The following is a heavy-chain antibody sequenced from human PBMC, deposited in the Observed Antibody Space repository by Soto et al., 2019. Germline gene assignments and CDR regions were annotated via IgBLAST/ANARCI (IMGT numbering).Heavy chain of an antibody. CDR1: GGTFSSYD. D-gene: IGHD2-15*01. V-gene: IGHV1-69*12. J-gene: IGHJ6*02. Sequence: QVQLVQSGAEVKKPGSSVKVSCKASGGTFSSYDISWVRQAPGQGLEWMGGIVPMFGTADYAHKFQGRVTSTAEDSTTAYIELSSLRSEDTAVYSCARVRDCSGGSCSYCFGMDVWGHGTTVTVSS. CDR3: ARVRDCSGGSCSYCFGMDV. CDR2: IVPMFGTA.